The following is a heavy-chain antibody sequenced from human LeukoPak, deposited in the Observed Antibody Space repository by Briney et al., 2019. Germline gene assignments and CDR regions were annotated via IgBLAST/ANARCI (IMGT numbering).Heavy chain of an antibody. CDR2: INHSGST. CDR1: GGSFSGYY. CDR3: ARGPNIVGATKDDY. D-gene: IGHD1-26*01. J-gene: IGHJ4*02. Sequence: SETLSLTCAVYGGSFSGYYWSWIRQPPGKGLEWFGEINHSGSTNYNPSLKSRVTISVDTSKNQFSLKLSSVTAADTAVYYCARGPNIVGATKDDYWGQGTLVTVSS. V-gene: IGHV4-34*01.